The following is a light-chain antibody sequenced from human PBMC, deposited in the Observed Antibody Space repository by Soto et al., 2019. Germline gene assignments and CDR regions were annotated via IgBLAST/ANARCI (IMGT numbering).Light chain of an antibody. J-gene: IGKJ3*01. CDR1: RSITNW. CDR2: DAS. Sequence: DIQMPQSPSTLSASVGARVTLTCRASRSITNWLAWFQQKPGKAPKLLLYDASNLESRLPSRLSGSRSGTALSVSIGSLQTDGFGTEYGQQYSTDPFTVGPGTVVYL. V-gene: IGKV1-5*01. CDR3: QQYSTDPFT.